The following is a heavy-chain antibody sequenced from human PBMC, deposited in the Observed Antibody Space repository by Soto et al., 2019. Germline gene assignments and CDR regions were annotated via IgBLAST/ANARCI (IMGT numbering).Heavy chain of an antibody. D-gene: IGHD2-2*01. Sequence: SETLSLTCAVYGGSFSGYYWSWIRQPPGKGLEWIGEINHSGSTNYNPSLTRRVTISVDTSKNQFSLKLSSVTAADTAVYYCARGPENIVVVPANWFDPWGQGTLVTVSS. J-gene: IGHJ5*02. CDR1: GGSFSGYY. V-gene: IGHV4-34*01. CDR3: ARGPENIVVVPANWFDP. CDR2: INHSGST.